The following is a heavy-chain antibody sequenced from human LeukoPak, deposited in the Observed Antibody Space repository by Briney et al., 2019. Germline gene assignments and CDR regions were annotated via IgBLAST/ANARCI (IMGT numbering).Heavy chain of an antibody. Sequence: ASVKVSCKASGYTFTSYYMHWVRQAPGQGLEWMGIINPSGGSASYAQKFQGRVTMTRDMSTSTVYMELGSLRSEDTAVYYCARGGYSGYDPVYFDYWGQGTLVTVSS. CDR1: GYTFTSYY. J-gene: IGHJ4*02. D-gene: IGHD5-12*01. CDR3: ARGGYSGYDPVYFDY. V-gene: IGHV1-46*01. CDR2: INPSGGSA.